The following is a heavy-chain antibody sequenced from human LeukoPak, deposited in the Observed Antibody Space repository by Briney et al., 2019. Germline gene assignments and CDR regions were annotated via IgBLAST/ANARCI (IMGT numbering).Heavy chain of an antibody. Sequence: PGGSLRLSCAASGFTFSSFAMSWVRQAPVKGLKLVSTISGSGSPTYFADSVKGRFIISRDNSKNTLYLQMNSLRAEDTAVYYCARQVGASWLDPWGQGTLLTVSS. J-gene: IGHJ5*02. CDR1: GFTFSSFA. CDR2: ISGSGSPT. D-gene: IGHD1-26*01. V-gene: IGHV3-23*01. CDR3: ARQVGASWLDP.